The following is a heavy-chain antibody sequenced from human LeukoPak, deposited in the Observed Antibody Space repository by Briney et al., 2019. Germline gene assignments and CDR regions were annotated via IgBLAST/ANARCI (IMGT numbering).Heavy chain of an antibody. CDR2: MNPNSGNT. Sequence: ASVKVSCKASGYTFTSYDINWVRQATGQGLEWMGWMNPNSGNTGYAQKFQGRVTITRNTSISTAYMELSSLRSEDTAVYYCARMRSIAAAGKYWFDPWGQGTLVTVSS. D-gene: IGHD6-13*01. CDR3: ARMRSIAAAGKYWFDP. CDR1: GYTFTSYD. V-gene: IGHV1-8*03. J-gene: IGHJ5*02.